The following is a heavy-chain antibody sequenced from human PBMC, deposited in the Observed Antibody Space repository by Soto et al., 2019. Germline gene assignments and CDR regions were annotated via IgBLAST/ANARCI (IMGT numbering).Heavy chain of an antibody. V-gene: IGHV3-23*01. CDR2: ISGGGDTT. D-gene: IGHD3-10*01. J-gene: IGHJ4*02. Sequence: VQLLESGGGLVQPGGSLRLSCAASGFTFNNYAMTWVRQAPGKGLEWVSAISGGGDTTSYADSVKGRFTVSRDGSKDTLNLQMSSLRAEDTALYYCAKGRGGSGSLTPRVDFWGQGTLVTVSS. CDR1: GFTFNNYA. CDR3: AKGRGGSGSLTPRVDF.